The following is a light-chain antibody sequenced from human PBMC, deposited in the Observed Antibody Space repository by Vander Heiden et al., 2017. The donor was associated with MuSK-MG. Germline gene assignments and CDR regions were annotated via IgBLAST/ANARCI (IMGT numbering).Light chain of an antibody. V-gene: IGKV1-39*01. J-gene: IGKJ4*01. CDR2: AAS. Sequence: DIQMTQSPSSLSASVGDRVTITCRASQSISSYLNWYQQKPGKAPKLLIYAASSLQSGVPSRFSGSGSGTDFTLTISSLHPEDFATYCCQRSDSTPLTFGGGTKVEIK. CDR1: QSISSY. CDR3: QRSDSTPLT.